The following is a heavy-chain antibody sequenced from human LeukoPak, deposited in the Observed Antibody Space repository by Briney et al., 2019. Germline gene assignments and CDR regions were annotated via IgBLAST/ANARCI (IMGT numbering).Heavy chain of an antibody. CDR2: IYTSRSP. D-gene: IGHD3-22*01. CDR3: ARDRRGSSGYYDAFDI. Sequence: PSETLSLTCTVPGGPLSSYHWSWIRQPAGKGLEWIGRIYTSRSPYYNPSLKSRVTLSVDKSNNQFSLKQPSVSAAGPAVFCWARDRRGSSGYYDAFDIWGQGTMVTVSS. V-gene: IGHV4-4*07. J-gene: IGHJ3*02. CDR1: GGPLSSYH.